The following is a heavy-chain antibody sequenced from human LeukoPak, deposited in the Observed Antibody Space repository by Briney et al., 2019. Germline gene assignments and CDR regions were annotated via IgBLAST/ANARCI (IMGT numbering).Heavy chain of an antibody. Sequence: PGGSLRLSCAASGFTFSNYAMSWVRQAPGKGLEWVSTISGSAGSTYYADSVKGRFTIFRDNSKNTLYLQMNSLRAEDTAVYYCAKDHGSGWFQFDFRGQGTLVTVSS. D-gene: IGHD6-19*01. CDR3: AKDHGSGWFQFDF. J-gene: IGHJ4*02. CDR2: ISGSAGST. V-gene: IGHV3-23*01. CDR1: GFTFSNYA.